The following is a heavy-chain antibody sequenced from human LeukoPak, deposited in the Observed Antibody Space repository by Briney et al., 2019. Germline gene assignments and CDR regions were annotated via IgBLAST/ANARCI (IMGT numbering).Heavy chain of an antibody. CDR2: IKQDGSEK. V-gene: IGHV3-7*01. D-gene: IGHD2-21*02. J-gene: IGHJ5*02. Sequence: GGSLRLSCAASGFTFSSYWMSWVRQPPGKGLEWVPNIKQDGSEKYYVDSVKGRFTISRDNAKNSLYLQMNSLRAEDTAVYYCARESCGGDCYSINWFDPWGQGTLVTVSS. CDR3: ARESCGGDCYSINWFDP. CDR1: GFTFSSYW.